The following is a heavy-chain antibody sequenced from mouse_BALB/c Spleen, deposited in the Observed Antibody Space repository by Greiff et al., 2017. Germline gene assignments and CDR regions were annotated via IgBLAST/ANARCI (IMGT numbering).Heavy chain of an antibody. Sequence: EVQLVESGGGLVQPKGSLKLSCAASGFTFNTYAMNWVRQAPGKGLEWVARIRSKSNNYATYYADSVKDRFTISRDDSQSMLYLQMNNLKTEDTAMYYGVRTGFLKNGYFDVWGEGTTVTVSA. J-gene: IGHJ1*01. CDR2: IRSKSNNYAT. CDR3: VRTGFLKNGYFDV. V-gene: IGHV10-1*02. CDR1: GFTFNTYA. D-gene: IGHD3-1*01.